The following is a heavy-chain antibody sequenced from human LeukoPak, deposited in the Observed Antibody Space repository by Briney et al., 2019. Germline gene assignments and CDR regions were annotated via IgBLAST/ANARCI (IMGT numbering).Heavy chain of an antibody. D-gene: IGHD3/OR15-3a*01. J-gene: IGHJ4*02. CDR1: GFSLTTTGMC. Sequence: SGPALVKPTQTLTLTCTFSGFSLTTTGMCVSWIRQPPRKALKWLARIDWDDDKYYSTSLKTRLTIFKDTSKNQVVLTMTNMDPVDTATYCCARRRTGDYFDYWGQGTLVTVSS. CDR2: IDWDDDK. V-gene: IGHV2-70*11. CDR3: ARRRTGDYFDY.